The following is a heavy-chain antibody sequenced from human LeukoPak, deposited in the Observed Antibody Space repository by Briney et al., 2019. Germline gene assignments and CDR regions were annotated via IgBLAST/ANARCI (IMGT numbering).Heavy chain of an antibody. CDR2: IRYDGSNK. Sequence: GGSLRLSCVASGFTFSRYGMHWVRQAPGKGLEWVAFIRYDGSNKYYADSVKGRFTFSRDNSKNTLYLQMNSLRAGDTAVYYCAKLSSSWDSDAVDIWGQGTMVTVSS. CDR3: AKLSSSWDSDAVDI. J-gene: IGHJ3*02. D-gene: IGHD6-13*01. CDR1: GFTFSRYG. V-gene: IGHV3-30*02.